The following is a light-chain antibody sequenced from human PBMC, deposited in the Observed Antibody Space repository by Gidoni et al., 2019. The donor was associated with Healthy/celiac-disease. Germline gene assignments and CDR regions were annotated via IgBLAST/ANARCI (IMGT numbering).Light chain of an antibody. Sequence: QPLLPRRPSVPGAPGRRVTISCTGSRSNIGAGYDVHWYQLLPGTAPKLLIYGNRNRPSGVPDRFSGSKSANSASLAITGLQAEDEADYYCQSYDSSLSGSVFGGGTKLTVL. CDR2: GNR. CDR3: QSYDSSLSGSV. CDR1: RSNIGAGYD. J-gene: IGLJ3*02. V-gene: IGLV1-40*01.